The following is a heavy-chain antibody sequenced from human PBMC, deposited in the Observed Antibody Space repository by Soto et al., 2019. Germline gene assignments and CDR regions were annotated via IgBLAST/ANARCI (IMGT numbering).Heavy chain of an antibody. CDR1: GSGFISSG. J-gene: IGHJ6*02. D-gene: IGHD2-15*01. CDR3: SAARPDIGVGWWV. V-gene: IGHV1-58*02. Sequence: SVKVSCKASGSGFISSGIQWVRQAHGQRLEWIGWIVVASGQTNYAQNFRGRVAITRDTSTATAYIELTGLTSEDTAVYFCSAARPDIGVGWWVWGQGTTVTVYS. CDR2: IVVASGQT.